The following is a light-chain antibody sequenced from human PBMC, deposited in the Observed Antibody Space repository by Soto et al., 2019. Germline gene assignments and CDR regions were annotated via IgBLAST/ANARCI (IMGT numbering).Light chain of an antibody. Sequence: AIQMTQSPSSLSASVGDRVTITCRASQGIRNDLGWYQQKPGKAPKLLIYAASSLQSGVPPRFSGSGSVTDFTLTISSLQPEDFATYYCLQDYNYPYTFGQGTKLEIK. V-gene: IGKV1-6*01. CDR3: LQDYNYPYT. CDR1: QGIRND. J-gene: IGKJ2*01. CDR2: AAS.